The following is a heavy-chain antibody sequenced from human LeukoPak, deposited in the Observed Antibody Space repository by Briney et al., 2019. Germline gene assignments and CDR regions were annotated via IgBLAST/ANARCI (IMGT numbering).Heavy chain of an antibody. CDR2: INPDSGGT. D-gene: IGHD5-12*01. CDR3: ARQNGWLPSPLYFFDY. Sequence: ASVKVSCKSSGYTFTGYYIHWVRQAPGQGLEWMGWINPDSGGTNYAQKFQGRVTMTRDTSISTAYMELSRLRSDDTAVYYCARQNGWLPSPLYFFDYWGQGTLVTVSS. J-gene: IGHJ4*02. CDR1: GYTFTGYY. V-gene: IGHV1-2*02.